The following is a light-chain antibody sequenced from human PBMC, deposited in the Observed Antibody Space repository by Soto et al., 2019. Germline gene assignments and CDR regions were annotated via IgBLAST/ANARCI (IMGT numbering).Light chain of an antibody. V-gene: IGKV3-15*01. CDR3: QQYNNWPALT. CDR2: AAS. Sequence: EIVMTQSPATLSVSPGERATLSCRASQSISTYLAWYQQKAGQAPRLLIYAASTRATGIPARFSGSGSGTAFTLTISSLQSEDFAVYYCQQYNNWPALTFGGGTKVEIK. J-gene: IGKJ4*01. CDR1: QSISTY.